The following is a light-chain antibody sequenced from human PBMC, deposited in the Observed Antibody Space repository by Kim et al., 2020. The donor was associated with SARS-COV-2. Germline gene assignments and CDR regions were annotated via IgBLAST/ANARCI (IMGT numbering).Light chain of an antibody. V-gene: IGKV3-20*01. CDR2: GTS. J-gene: IGKJ1*01. Sequence: SPGETATLSCRASPNLRPSTLAWYQQKSGQAPKLLIYGTSGRASGVPVRFRASGSGTEFTLTITRLEPEDFAVFYCQQYTESPWTFGQGTKVDIK. CDR3: QQYTESPWT. CDR1: PNLRPST.